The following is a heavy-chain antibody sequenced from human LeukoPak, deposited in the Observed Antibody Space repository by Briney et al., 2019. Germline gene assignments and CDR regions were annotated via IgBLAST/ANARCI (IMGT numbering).Heavy chain of an antibody. V-gene: IGHV1-69*11. Sequence: SVKVSCKASGGTFSSYAISWVRQAPGQGLEWMGRIIPILGTANYAQKFQGRVTITTDESTSTVYMELSSLRSEDTAVYYCARATYYYDSSGTYYFDYWGQGTLVTVYS. D-gene: IGHD3-22*01. CDR2: IIPILGTA. J-gene: IGHJ4*02. CDR1: GGTFSSYA. CDR3: ARATYYYDSSGTYYFDY.